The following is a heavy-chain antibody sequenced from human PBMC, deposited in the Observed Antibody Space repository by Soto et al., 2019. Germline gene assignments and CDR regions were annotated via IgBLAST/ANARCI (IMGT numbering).Heavy chain of an antibody. D-gene: IGHD3-22*01. J-gene: IGHJ4*02. CDR2: ITATTGII. V-gene: IGHV3-48*01. CDR1: GSTFSGYS. CDR3: ARDDYPYYDDSSGYHFDY. Sequence: GGSLRLSCVGSGSTFSGYSMNWIRQAPGKGLEWVAYITATTGIIYYADSVKGRFTISRDNAKNSLYLQMNSLRAEDTAVYYCARDDYPYYDDSSGYHFDYWGQGALVTVS.